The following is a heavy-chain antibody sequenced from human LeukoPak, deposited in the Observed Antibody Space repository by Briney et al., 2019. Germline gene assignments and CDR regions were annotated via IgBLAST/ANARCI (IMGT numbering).Heavy chain of an antibody. CDR1: GGSISSYY. CDR2: IYTSGST. Sequence: SETLSLTCTVSGGSISSYYWSWIRQPPGKGLEGIGYIYTSGSTNYNPSLKSRVTISVDTSKNQFSLKLSSVTAADTAVYYCARRGDFWSESYFDYWGQGTLVTVSS. CDR3: ARRGDFWSESYFDY. J-gene: IGHJ4*02. V-gene: IGHV4-4*09. D-gene: IGHD3-3*01.